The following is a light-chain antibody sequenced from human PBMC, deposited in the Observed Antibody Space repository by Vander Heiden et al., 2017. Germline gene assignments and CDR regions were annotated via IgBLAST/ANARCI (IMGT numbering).Light chain of an antibody. CDR2: LGS. V-gene: IGKV2-28*01. Sequence: DIVMTQPPLSLPVTPGAPASISCRSSQSLLHSNGYNYLDWYLQKPGQSPQLLIYLGSNRASGVPDRFSGSGSGTDFTLKISRVEAEDVGVYYCMQALQTPWTFGQGTKVEIK. CDR1: QSLLHSNGYNY. J-gene: IGKJ1*01. CDR3: MQALQTPWT.